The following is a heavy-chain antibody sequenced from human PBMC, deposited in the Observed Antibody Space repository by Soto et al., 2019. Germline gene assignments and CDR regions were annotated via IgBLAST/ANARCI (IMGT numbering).Heavy chain of an antibody. CDR1: GYIFVNYG. Sequence: QVQLVQSGDEVKKPGASVKVSCKASGYIFVNYGIAWVRQAPGQGLEWMGWISPYTGNTHSATKVQGRLTMTTDTPTSTAYMQLGSLTPDDTAVYYCVMVDNYVTPTPQDGWGQGTTVTVSS. CDR3: VMVDNYVTPTPQDG. J-gene: IGHJ6*02. CDR2: ISPYTGNT. V-gene: IGHV1-18*01. D-gene: IGHD3-16*01.